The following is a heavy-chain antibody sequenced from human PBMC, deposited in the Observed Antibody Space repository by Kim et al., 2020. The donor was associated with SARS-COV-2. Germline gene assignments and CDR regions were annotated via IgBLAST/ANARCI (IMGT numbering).Heavy chain of an antibody. CDR2: INHSGST. CDR3: ARVDTAMVSPNYYYYGMDV. Sequence: SETLSLTCAVYGGSFSGYYWSWIRQPPGKGLEWIGEINHSGSTNYNPSLKSRVTISVDTSKNQFSLKLSSVTAADTAVYYCARVDTAMVSPNYYYYGMDVWGQGTTVTVSS. J-gene: IGHJ6*02. V-gene: IGHV4-34*01. D-gene: IGHD5-18*01. CDR1: GGSFSGYY.